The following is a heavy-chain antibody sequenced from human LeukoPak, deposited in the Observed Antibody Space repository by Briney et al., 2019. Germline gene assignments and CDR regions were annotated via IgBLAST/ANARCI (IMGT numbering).Heavy chain of an antibody. CDR3: ARAAGDYVRFDY. CDR2: IRGSGTTI. D-gene: IGHD4-17*01. V-gene: IGHV3-48*03. CDR1: GFTFSSYE. J-gene: IGHJ4*02. Sequence: PGGSLRLSCAGSGFTFSSYEMNWVRQAPGKGLEWVSYIRGSGTTISYADSVKGRFTISRDNAKNSLYLQMNSLRGEDTAIYYCARAAGDYVRFDYWDQGTLVTVSS.